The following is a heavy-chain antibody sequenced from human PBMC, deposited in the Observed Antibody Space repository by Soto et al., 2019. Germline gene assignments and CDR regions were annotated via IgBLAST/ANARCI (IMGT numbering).Heavy chain of an antibody. V-gene: IGHV3-13*01. Sequence: EVQLVESGGGLVQPGGSLRLSCAASGFTFISYDTHWLRQCTGKGLELVSAIGTSGDSYYPGAVKARFNISRENAQNSLYLQMNSLRAEDTAVYYCARDEIGSGTAFDIWGQGTMVTVSS. CDR2: IGTSGDS. CDR3: ARDEIGSGTAFDI. CDR1: GFTFISYD. J-gene: IGHJ3*02. D-gene: IGHD2-15*01.